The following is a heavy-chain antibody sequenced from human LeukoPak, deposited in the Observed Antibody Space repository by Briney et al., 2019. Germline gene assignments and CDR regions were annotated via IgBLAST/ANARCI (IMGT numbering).Heavy chain of an antibody. D-gene: IGHD6-13*01. CDR3: AKPRPLDSSSWSHGDY. CDR1: GFTFSSYA. Sequence: GGSLRLSCAASGFTFSSYAMSWVRQAPGKGLEWVSAISGSGDSTYYGDSVKGGFTISRDNSKNTLYLQMNSLRAEDPAVYYCAKPRPLDSSSWSHGDYWGQGTLVTVSS. V-gene: IGHV3-23*01. J-gene: IGHJ4*02. CDR2: ISGSGDST.